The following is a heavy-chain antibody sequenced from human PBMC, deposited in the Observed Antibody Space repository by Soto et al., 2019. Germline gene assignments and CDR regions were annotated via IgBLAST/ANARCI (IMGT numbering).Heavy chain of an antibody. CDR1: GGSFSGYY. CDR3: VSGDYSNSVVY. Sequence: SETLSLTCAVYGGSFSGYYWSWIRQPPGKGLEWIGEINHSGSTNYNPSLKSRVTVSVDTSKNQFSLKLSSVTAADTAVYYCVSGDYSNSVVYWGQGTLVTVSS. D-gene: IGHD4-4*01. V-gene: IGHV4-34*01. J-gene: IGHJ4*02. CDR2: INHSGST.